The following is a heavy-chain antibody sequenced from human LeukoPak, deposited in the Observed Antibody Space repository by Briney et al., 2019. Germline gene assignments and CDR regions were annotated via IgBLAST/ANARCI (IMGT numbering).Heavy chain of an antibody. J-gene: IGHJ6*03. CDR2: IYYSGST. V-gene: IGHV4-59*08. CDR1: GGSISSYY. Sequence: SETLSLTCTVSGGSISSYYWSWIRQPPGKGLEWIGYIYYSGSTNYNPSLKSRVTISVDTSKNQFSLKLSSVTAADTAVYYCARHGSSGWGYYYYYMDVWGKGTTVTISS. D-gene: IGHD6-19*01. CDR3: ARHGSSGWGYYYYYMDV.